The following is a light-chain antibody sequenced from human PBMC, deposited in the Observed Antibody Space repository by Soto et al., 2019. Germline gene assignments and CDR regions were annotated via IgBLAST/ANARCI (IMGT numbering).Light chain of an antibody. CDR2: DVT. J-gene: IGLJ1*01. CDR3: SSYTSSSTYV. V-gene: IGLV2-14*01. CDR1: SSDVGGYNY. Sequence: QSALTQPASVSGSPGQSITISCTGTSSDVGGYNYVSWYQQNPGKAPKLLIYDVTKRPSGVSNRFSGSKSGNTASLTISGLQAEDEADYYCSSYTSSSTYVFGPGTKLTVL.